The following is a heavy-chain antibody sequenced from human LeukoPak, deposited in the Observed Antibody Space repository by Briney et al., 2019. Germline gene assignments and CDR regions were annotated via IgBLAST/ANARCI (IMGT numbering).Heavy chain of an antibody. J-gene: IGHJ5*02. CDR3: AKDGSPYYYEGWFDP. CDR2: IRSKANSYAT. Sequence: GGSLRLSCAASGFTFSGSAMHWVRQASGKGLEWVGRIRSKANSYATAYAASVKGRFTISRDDSKNTAYLQMNSLRAEDTAVYYCAKDGSPYYYEGWFDPWGQGTLVTVSS. CDR1: GFTFSGSA. V-gene: IGHV3-73*01. D-gene: IGHD3-22*01.